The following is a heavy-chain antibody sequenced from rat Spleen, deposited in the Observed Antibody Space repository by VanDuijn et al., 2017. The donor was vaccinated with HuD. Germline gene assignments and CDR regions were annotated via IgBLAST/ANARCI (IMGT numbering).Heavy chain of an antibody. Sequence: QVQLKESGPDLVQPSQTLSLTCTVSGFSLTSYGVIWVRQPPGKGLEWMGVMWTGGSTAYNSLLKSRLSISRDTSKSQVFLKMNSLQIEDTATYYCARGNYYDGYYPFDYWGQGVMVRVSS. J-gene: IGHJ2*01. CDR1: GFSLTSYG. D-gene: IGHD1-12*03. CDR2: MWTGGST. V-gene: IGHV2-30*01. CDR3: ARGNYYDGYYPFDY.